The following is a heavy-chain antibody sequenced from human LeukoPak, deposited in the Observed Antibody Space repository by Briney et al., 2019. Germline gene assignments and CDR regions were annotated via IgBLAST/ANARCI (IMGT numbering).Heavy chain of an antibody. CDR3: ARSSGDYGDYYYYYGMDV. J-gene: IGHJ6*02. CDR1: GGSISSGHFY. Sequence: PSETLSLTCTVSGGSISSGHFYWSWIRQPAGEGLEWIGRIYTSGSPNYNPSLKSRVTISVDTSKNQFSLRLSSVTAADTAVYYCARSSGDYGDYYYYYGMDVWGQGTTVTVSS. D-gene: IGHD4-17*01. CDR2: IYTSGSP. V-gene: IGHV4-61*02.